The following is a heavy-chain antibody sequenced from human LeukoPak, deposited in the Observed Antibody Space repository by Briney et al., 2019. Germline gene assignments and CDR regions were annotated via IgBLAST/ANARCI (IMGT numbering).Heavy chain of an antibody. D-gene: IGHD2-15*01. CDR1: GYTFTGYY. Sequence: ASVKVSCKASGYTFTGYYMHWVRQAPGQGLEWMGRINPNSGGTNYAQKFQGRVTMTRDTSISTAYMELSRLRSDDTAVYYCARDTKWRWDEEEGFWYFDYWGQGTLVTVSS. CDR2: INPNSGGT. J-gene: IGHJ4*02. CDR3: ARDTKWRWDEEEGFWYFDY. V-gene: IGHV1-2*06.